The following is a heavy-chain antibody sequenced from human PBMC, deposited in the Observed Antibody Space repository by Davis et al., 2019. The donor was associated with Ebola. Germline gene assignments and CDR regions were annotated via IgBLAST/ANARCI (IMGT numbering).Heavy chain of an antibody. Sequence: GSLRLSCTVSGGSISSSSYYWSWIRQPPGKGLEWIGYIYYSGSTNYNPSLKSRVTISVDTSKNQFSLKLGSVTAADTAVYYCARGRIAARLSLFDYWGQGTLVTVSS. J-gene: IGHJ4*02. D-gene: IGHD6-6*01. CDR1: GGSISSSSYY. CDR2: IYYSGST. CDR3: ARGRIAARLSLFDY. V-gene: IGHV4-61*01.